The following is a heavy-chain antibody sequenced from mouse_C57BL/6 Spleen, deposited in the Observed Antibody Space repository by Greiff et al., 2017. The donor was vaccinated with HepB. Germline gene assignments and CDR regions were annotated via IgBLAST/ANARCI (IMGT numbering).Heavy chain of an antibody. Sequence: QVQLQQSGAELVRPGSSVKLSCKASGYTFTSYWMHWVKQRPIQGLEWIGNIDPSDSETHYNQKFKDKATLTVDKSSSTAYMQLSSLTSEDSAVYYCARYDYGNYNAMDYWGQGTSVTVSS. J-gene: IGHJ4*01. CDR3: ARYDYGNYNAMDY. CDR2: IDPSDSET. CDR1: GYTFTSYW. D-gene: IGHD2-1*01. V-gene: IGHV1-52*01.